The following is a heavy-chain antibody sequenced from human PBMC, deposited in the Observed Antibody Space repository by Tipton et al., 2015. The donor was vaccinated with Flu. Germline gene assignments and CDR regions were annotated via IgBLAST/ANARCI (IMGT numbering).Heavy chain of an antibody. V-gene: IGHV4-59*01. D-gene: IGHD2/OR15-2a*01. CDR1: GDSIRGYH. Sequence: TLSLTCTVSGDSIRGYHWSWIRQSPAKGLEWIGYIHYSGSTNYNPSLKSRVTISVDTSRNQFSLNLRSVTAADTAVYYCARDRTTTASAPASFYYYGMEVWGQGTSVTVSS. CDR2: IHYSGST. CDR3: ARDRTTTASAPASFYYYGMEV. J-gene: IGHJ6*02.